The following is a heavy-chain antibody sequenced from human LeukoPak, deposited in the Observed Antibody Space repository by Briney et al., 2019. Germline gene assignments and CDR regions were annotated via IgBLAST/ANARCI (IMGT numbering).Heavy chain of an antibody. CDR1: GFTFGGYA. D-gene: IGHD1-26*01. CDR3: ARTIVQYSNTWLYYYYGLDV. Sequence: GGSLRLSCTASGFTFGGYAMSWVRQAPGKGLEWVSSISAGSEDSYYADSVKGRFTISRDNSKSTLYLQMNSLRADDTAVYYCARTIVQYSNTWLYYYYGLDVWGQGTTVTVYS. CDR2: ISAGSEDS. V-gene: IGHV3-23*01. J-gene: IGHJ6*02.